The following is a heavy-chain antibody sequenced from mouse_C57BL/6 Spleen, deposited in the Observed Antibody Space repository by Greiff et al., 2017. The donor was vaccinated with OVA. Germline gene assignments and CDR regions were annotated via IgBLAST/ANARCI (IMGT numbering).Heavy chain of an antibody. D-gene: IGHD2-3*01. Sequence: QVQLQQSGAELVKPGASVKMSCKASGYTFTSYWITWVKQRPGQGLEWIGDIYPGSGSTNYNEKFKSKATLTVDTSSSTAYMQLSSLTSEDSAVYYCARSGDGYSASYAMDYWGQGTSVTVSS. CDR1: GYTFTSYW. CDR2: IYPGSGST. V-gene: IGHV1-55*01. J-gene: IGHJ4*01. CDR3: ARSGDGYSASYAMDY.